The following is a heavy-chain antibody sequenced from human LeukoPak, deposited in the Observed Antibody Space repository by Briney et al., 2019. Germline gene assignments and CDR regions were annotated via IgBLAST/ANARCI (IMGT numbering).Heavy chain of an antibody. Sequence: GGSLRLSCAASGFTFYDYAMHWVRHAPGKGLEWVSGISWNSGSIVYADSVKGRFTISRDNAKNSLYLQMNSLRAEDTALYYCAKDYTAMVTGSFDYWGQGTLVTVSS. CDR2: ISWNSGSI. V-gene: IGHV3-9*01. CDR3: AKDYTAMVTGSFDY. J-gene: IGHJ4*02. D-gene: IGHD5-18*01. CDR1: GFTFYDYA.